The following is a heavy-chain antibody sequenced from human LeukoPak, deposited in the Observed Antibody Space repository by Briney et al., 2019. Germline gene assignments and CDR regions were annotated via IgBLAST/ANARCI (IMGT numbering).Heavy chain of an antibody. CDR2: MNPNSGNT. CDR1: GYTFTSYD. CDR3: ARYYDSSGYDFDY. Sequence: WASVKVSCKASGYTFTSYDINWVRQATGQGLEWMGWMNPNSGNTGYARKFQGRVTMTRNTSISTAYMELSSLRSEDTAVYYCARYYDSSGYDFDYWGQGTLVTVSS. V-gene: IGHV1-8*01. D-gene: IGHD3-22*01. J-gene: IGHJ4*02.